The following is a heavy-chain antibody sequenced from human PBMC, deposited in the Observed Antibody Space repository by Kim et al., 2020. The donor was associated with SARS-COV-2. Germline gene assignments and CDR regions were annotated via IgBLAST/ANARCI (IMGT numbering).Heavy chain of an antibody. J-gene: IGHJ5*02. Sequence: SYAGSVKGRFTISRDNAKNTLYLQRNNLRAEDTAVYYCASKAASGTGTLDPWGQGTLVTVSS. D-gene: IGHD1-1*01. V-gene: IGHV3-74*01. CDR3: ASKAASGTGTLDP.